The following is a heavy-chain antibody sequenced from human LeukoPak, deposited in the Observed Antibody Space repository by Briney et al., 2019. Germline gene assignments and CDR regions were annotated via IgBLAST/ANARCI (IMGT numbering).Heavy chain of an antibody. CDR3: AKEELYYYGSGTYYTLAPFDY. D-gene: IGHD3-10*01. CDR1: GYIFISYA. V-gene: IGHV3-23*01. Sequence: GGSLRLSCEASGYIFISYAMSWVRQAPGKGLEWVSVISNSGATTDYADSVKGRFTISRDNSKNTLSLQMNSLRAEDTAVYYCAKEELYYYGSGTYYTLAPFDYWGQGTLVTVSS. CDR2: ISNSGATT. J-gene: IGHJ4*02.